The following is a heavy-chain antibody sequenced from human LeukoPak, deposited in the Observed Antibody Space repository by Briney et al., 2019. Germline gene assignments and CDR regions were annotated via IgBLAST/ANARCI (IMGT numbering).Heavy chain of an antibody. V-gene: IGHV3-48*03. CDR3: ARDGAEDMNY. CDR1: GFTFSSYE. D-gene: IGHD1-14*01. CDR2: ISSSGSTI. Sequence: SGGSLRLSCAASGFTFSSYEMNWVRQAPGKGLEWVSYISSSGSTIYYADSVKGRFTLSRDNAKNSLYLQMNSLRAEDTAVYYCARDGAEDMNYWGQGTLVTVSS. J-gene: IGHJ4*02.